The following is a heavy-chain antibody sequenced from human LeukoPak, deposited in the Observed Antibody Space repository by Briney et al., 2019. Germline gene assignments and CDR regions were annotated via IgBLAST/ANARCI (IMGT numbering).Heavy chain of an antibody. CDR2: VNNDGSST. Sequence: QPGGSLTLSCAASGFIFSNYWMHCVRQAPGKGLVWVSRVNNDGSSTTYADSVKGRFTISRDNAKNTLYLQMNSLRAEDTAVYYCAKGGLRVTDYWGQGTLVTVSS. CDR3: AKGGLRVTDY. D-gene: IGHD5/OR15-5a*01. J-gene: IGHJ4*02. CDR1: GFIFSNYW. V-gene: IGHV3-74*03.